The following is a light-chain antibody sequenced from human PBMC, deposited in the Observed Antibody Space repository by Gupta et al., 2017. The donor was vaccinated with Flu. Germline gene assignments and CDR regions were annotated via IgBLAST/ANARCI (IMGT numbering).Light chain of an antibody. CDR3: SSYTSSSTYV. CDR2: EVS. V-gene: IGLV2-14*01. J-gene: IGLJ1*01. CDR1: SSDVGGSNY. Sequence: QCALTQPASLSGPPGQSITIACAGTSSDVGGSNYVSWYQQHPGKAPKLMIYEVSNRPSGVSNRFSGSKSGNTASLTISGLQAEDEADYYCSSYTSSSTYVFGTGTKVTVL.